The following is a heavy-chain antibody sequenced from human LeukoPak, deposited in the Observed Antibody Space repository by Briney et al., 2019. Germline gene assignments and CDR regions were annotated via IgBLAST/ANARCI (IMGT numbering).Heavy chain of an antibody. Sequence: PGGSLRLSCAASGFSLSSYGMTWVRQAPGKGLEWVSTISNSDDSTYYADSVKGRFTISRDNSENTLFLRMNSLRAEDTAVYYCAKATGYLLWGQGTLVIVSS. CDR3: AKATGYLL. CDR1: GFSLSSYG. V-gene: IGHV3-23*01. J-gene: IGHJ4*02. CDR2: ISNSDDST. D-gene: IGHD1-14*01.